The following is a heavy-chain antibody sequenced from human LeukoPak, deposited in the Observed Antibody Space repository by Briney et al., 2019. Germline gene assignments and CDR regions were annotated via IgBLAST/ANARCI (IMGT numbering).Heavy chain of an antibody. CDR3: ARTRTRASTTYYFDY. CDR2: IKQDGSEK. CDR1: GFTFSSNW. D-gene: IGHD1-14*01. Sequence: GGSLRLSCAASGFTFSSNWMSWDRPAPGQGLEWVANIKQDGSEKYYVVSVKGRFTTSRDNATNSLYLQMNSLRAEDTAVYYCARTRTRASTTYYFDYWGQGTLVTVSS. V-gene: IGHV3-7*01. J-gene: IGHJ4*02.